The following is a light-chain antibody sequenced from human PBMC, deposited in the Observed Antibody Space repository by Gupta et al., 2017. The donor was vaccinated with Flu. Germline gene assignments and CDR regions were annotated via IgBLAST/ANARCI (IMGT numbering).Light chain of an antibody. J-gene: IGLJ3*02. CDR2: RDS. V-gene: IGLV3-9*01. Sequence: GQTARITCGGNNIGSKNVHWYQQKPGQAPVLVICRDSNRPSGIPERFSGSNSGNTATLTISRAQAGDEADYYCQVWDSSHWVFGGGTKLTVL. CDR3: QVWDSSHWV. CDR1: NIGSKN.